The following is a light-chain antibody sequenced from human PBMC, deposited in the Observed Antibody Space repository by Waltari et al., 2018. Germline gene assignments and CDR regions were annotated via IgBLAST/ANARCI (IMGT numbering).Light chain of an antibody. Sequence: AIRMTQSPSSLSASIADRVTIPCRASQGVSTYLAWYQQKPGKAPSLLIHAASTLQTGVPSRFSGSGTGTDFTLTITCLQSADFAIYFCQQYHDYPWTFGQGTKVEI. CDR1: QGVSTY. CDR2: AAS. J-gene: IGKJ1*01. V-gene: IGKV1-8*01. CDR3: QQYHDYPWT.